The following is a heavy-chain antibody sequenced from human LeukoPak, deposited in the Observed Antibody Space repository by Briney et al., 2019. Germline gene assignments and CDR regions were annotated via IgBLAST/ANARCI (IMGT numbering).Heavy chain of an antibody. CDR2: ISGSGGST. J-gene: IGHJ3*02. V-gene: IGHV3-23*01. Sequence: GGSLRLSCAASGFTFSSYAMSWVRQAPGKGLEWVSAISGSGGSTYYADSVKGRFTISRDNAKNSLYLQMNSLRAEDTAVYYCARRIAAADDAFDIWGQGTMVTVSS. CDR3: ARRIAAADDAFDI. D-gene: IGHD6-13*01. CDR1: GFTFSSYA.